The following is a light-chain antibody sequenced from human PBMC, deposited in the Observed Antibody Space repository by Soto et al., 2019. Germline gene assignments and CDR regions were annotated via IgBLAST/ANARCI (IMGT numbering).Light chain of an antibody. Sequence: QSALTQPASVSGSPGQSITISCTGTSSDVGSYNLVSWYQQHPGKAPKLMIYEGSKRPSGVSNRFSGSKSGNTASLTISGLQAEDEADYYCCSYAGSVVFGGDTTL. CDR2: EGS. V-gene: IGLV2-23*01. CDR1: SSDVGSYNL. J-gene: IGLJ2*01. CDR3: CSYAGSVV.